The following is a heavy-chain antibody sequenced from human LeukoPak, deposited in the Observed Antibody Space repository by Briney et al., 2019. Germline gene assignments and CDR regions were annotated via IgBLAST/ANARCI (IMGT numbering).Heavy chain of an antibody. Sequence: QAGGSLRLSCAASGFTFSSYWMSWVRQAPGKGLEWVAFIRYDGSNKYYADSVKGRFTISRDNSKNTLYLQMNSLRAEDTAVYYCAKDLSYNRHSFDYWGQGTLVTVSS. D-gene: IGHD1-1*01. CDR1: GFTFSSYW. J-gene: IGHJ4*02. CDR3: AKDLSYNRHSFDY. V-gene: IGHV3-30*02. CDR2: IRYDGSNK.